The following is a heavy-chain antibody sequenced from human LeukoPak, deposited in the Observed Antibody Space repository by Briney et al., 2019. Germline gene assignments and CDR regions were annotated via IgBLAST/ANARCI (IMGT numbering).Heavy chain of an antibody. J-gene: IGHJ4*02. D-gene: IGHD4-23*01. CDR2: IYYSGST. Sequence: SETLSLTCTVSGGSISSYYWSWIRQPPGKGLEWIGYIYYSGSTYYNPSLKSRVTISVDTSKNQFSLKLSSVTAADTAVYYCARDSAYGGRYYFDYWGQGTLVTVSS. V-gene: IGHV4-59*12. CDR3: ARDSAYGGRYYFDY. CDR1: GGSISSYY.